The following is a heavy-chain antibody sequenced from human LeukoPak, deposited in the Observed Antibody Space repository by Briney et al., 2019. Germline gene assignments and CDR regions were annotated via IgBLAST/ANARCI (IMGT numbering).Heavy chain of an antibody. J-gene: IGHJ3*02. D-gene: IGHD5-24*01. V-gene: IGHV4-30-4*01. CDR1: GGSISSGDYY. CDR3: ARHPRAFLDGYNYGPHAFDI. CDR2: IYYTGST. Sequence: PSQTLSLTCTVSGGSISSGDYYWSWIRQPPGKGLEWIGYIYYTGSTDYNPSLKSRVTISVDTSKNQLSLKLSSVTAADTAVYYCARHPRAFLDGYNYGPHAFDIWGQGTMVTVSS.